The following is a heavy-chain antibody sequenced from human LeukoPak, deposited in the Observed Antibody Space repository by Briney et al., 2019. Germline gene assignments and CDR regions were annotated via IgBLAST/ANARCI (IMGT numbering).Heavy chain of an antibody. Sequence: PSQTLSLTCTVSGGSISSYYWSWIRQPAGKGLEWIGRIYTSGSTNYNPSLKSRVTMSVDTSKNQFSLGLSSVTAADTSVYYCARDHYYYDSSGYVFDYWGQGTLVTVSS. V-gene: IGHV4-4*07. D-gene: IGHD3-22*01. CDR2: IYTSGST. CDR3: ARDHYYYDSSGYVFDY. J-gene: IGHJ4*01. CDR1: GGSISSYY.